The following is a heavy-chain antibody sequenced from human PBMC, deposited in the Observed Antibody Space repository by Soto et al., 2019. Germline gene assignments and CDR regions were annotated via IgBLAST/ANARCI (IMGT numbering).Heavy chain of an antibody. Sequence: EVQLVETGGGLIQPGGSLRLSCAASGLTVSSNYMNWVRQAPGKGLEWVSVLYSGGSTHYAGSVKGRFIISRDNPKNTLYLPMNSRRVEHTAGYYFATDRPGDEGDGFDIWGHGTMVTVSS. V-gene: IGHV3-53*02. D-gene: IGHD3-10*01. CDR2: LYSGGST. CDR3: ATDRPGDEGDGFDI. J-gene: IGHJ3*02. CDR1: GLTVSSNY.